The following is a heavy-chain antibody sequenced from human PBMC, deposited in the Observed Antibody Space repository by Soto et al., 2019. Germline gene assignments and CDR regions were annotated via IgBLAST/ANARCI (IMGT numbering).Heavy chain of an antibody. CDR1: GGTFSSYA. J-gene: IGHJ3*02. D-gene: IGHD3-16*02. CDR2: IIPIFGTA. CDR3: ARNGEAGGDYVWGSYPRGAFDI. V-gene: IGHV1-69*13. Sequence: ASVKVSCKASGGTFSSYAISWVRQAPGQGLEWMGGIIPIFGTANYAQKFQGRVTITADESTSTAYMELSSLRSEDTAVYYCARNGEAGGDYVWGSYPRGAFDIWGQGTMVTVSS.